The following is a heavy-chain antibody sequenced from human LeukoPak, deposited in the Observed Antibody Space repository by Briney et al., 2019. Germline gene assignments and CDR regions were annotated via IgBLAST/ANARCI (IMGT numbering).Heavy chain of an antibody. Sequence: SETLSLTCTVSGGSIRSYYWSWIRQPPGKGLEWIAYIYYSGSTNYNPSLKSRVTISVDTSRNQFSLKLSSVTAADTAVYYCARVYYSNSYDYWYFDLWGRGTLVTVSS. D-gene: IGHD6-13*01. CDR3: ARVYYSNSYDYWYFDL. CDR1: GGSIRSYY. CDR2: IYYSGST. V-gene: IGHV4-59*01. J-gene: IGHJ2*01.